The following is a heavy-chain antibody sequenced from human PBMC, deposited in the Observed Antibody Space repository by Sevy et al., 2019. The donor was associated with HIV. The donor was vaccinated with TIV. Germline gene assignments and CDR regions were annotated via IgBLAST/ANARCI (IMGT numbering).Heavy chain of an antibody. J-gene: IGHJ4*02. CDR3: AHTIAAAGIPGYYFDY. Sequence: SGPTLVKPTQTLTLTCTFSGFSLSTSGVGVGWIRQPPEKALEWLALIYWNDDKRYSPSLKSRLTITKDTSKNQVVLTMTNMDTVVTATYYCAHTIAAAGIPGYYFDYWGQGTLVTVSS. CDR1: GFSLSTSGVG. V-gene: IGHV2-5*01. CDR2: IYWNDDK. D-gene: IGHD6-13*01.